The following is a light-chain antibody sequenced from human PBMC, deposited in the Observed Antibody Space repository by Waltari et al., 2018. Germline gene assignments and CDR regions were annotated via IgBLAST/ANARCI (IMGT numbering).Light chain of an antibody. V-gene: IGKV3-20*01. CDR3: QHYVRLPAT. CDR1: QSVGRT. J-gene: IGKJ1*01. Sequence: EIVLTQSPGTLSLSPGERATLSCRASQSVGRTLAWYQQKPGQAPRLRMYGASSRATGTPDRCSGSGSGTDFSLTISRLEPEDFAVYYCQHYVRLPATFGQGTKVEIK. CDR2: GAS.